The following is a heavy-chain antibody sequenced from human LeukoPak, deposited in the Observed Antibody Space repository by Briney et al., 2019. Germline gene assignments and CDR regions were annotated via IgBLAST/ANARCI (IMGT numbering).Heavy chain of an antibody. CDR1: GGSISSHY. D-gene: IGHD3-10*01. Sequence: PSETLSLTCTVSGGSISSHYWSWIRQPPGKGLEWIGYIYYSGSTNYNPSLKSRVTISIDTSKNQFSLKLSSVTAADTAVYYCASTPGVAGYFDYWGQGTLVTVSS. CDR3: ASTPGVAGYFDY. CDR2: IYYSGST. J-gene: IGHJ4*02. V-gene: IGHV4-59*11.